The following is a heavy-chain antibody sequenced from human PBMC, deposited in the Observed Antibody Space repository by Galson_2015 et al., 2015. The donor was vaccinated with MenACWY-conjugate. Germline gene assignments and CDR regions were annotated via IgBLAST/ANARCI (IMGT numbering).Heavy chain of an antibody. D-gene: IGHD6-6*01. CDR2: IYYTGNT. CDR1: GGSISSGNYY. Sequence: SETLSLTCTVSGGSISSGNYYWGWIRQPPGKGLEWIGNIYYTGNTYYNPSLKSRFTTSVDTSKNQFSLKLKSVTAADTAVYYCARQDYSTSFPYFDYWGQGTLVTVSS. V-gene: IGHV4-39*01. CDR3: ARQDYSTSFPYFDY. J-gene: IGHJ4*02.